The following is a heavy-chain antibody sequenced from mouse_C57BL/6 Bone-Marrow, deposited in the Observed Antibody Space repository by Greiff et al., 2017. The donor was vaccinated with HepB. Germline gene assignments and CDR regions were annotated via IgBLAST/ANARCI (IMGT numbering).Heavy chain of an antibody. D-gene: IGHD1-1*01. Sequence: EVQLVESGGGLVQPGGSLKLSCAASGFTFSDYGMAWVRQAPRKGPEWVAFISNLAYSIYYADTVTGRFTISRENAKNTLYLEMSSLRSEDTAMYYCAVLTVAGRGWYFDVWGTGTTVTVSS. J-gene: IGHJ1*03. CDR1: GFTFSDYG. V-gene: IGHV5-15*01. CDR3: AVLTVAGRGWYFDV. CDR2: ISNLAYSI.